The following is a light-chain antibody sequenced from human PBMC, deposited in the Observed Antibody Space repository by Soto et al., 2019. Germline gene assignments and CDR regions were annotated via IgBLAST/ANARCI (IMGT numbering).Light chain of an antibody. CDR1: QSVGSSY. J-gene: IGKJ2*01. Sequence: EIVVTPVPSTPFFYPGERATLSWRASQSVGSSYLAWYQQRPGQTPRLLIYGASSRATGIPDRFSGSGSGTDFTLTISRLEPEDFAVYHCQQYGSAPFTFGQGTKVDIK. CDR3: QQYGSAPFT. V-gene: IGKV3-20*01. CDR2: GAS.